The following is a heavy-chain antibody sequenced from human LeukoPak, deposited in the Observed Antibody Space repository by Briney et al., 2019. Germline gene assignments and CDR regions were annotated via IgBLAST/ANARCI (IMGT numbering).Heavy chain of an antibody. Sequence: PSQTLSLTCTVSGGSISSGDYYWRWIRQPPGKGLEWIVYIYYSGSTYYNPSLKSRITISVDTSKNQFSLKLSSVTAADTAVYYCARRRGYSYGNWFDPWGQGTLVTVSS. CDR1: GGSISSGDYY. J-gene: IGHJ5*02. V-gene: IGHV4-30-4*01. CDR3: ARRRGYSYGNWFDP. CDR2: IYYSGST. D-gene: IGHD5-18*01.